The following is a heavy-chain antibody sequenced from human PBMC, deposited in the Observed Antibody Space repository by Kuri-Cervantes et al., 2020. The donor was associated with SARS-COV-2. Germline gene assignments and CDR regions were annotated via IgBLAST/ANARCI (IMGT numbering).Heavy chain of an antibody. D-gene: IGHD3-3*01. CDR2: IIPILGIA. J-gene: IGHJ6*02. CDR3: ARTHPPDYDFWSGSGGYYYGMDV. Sequence: SVKVSCKASGGTFSSYAISWVRQAPGQGLEWMGGIIPILGIANYAQKFQGRVTITADKSTSTAYMELSSLRSEDTAVYYCARTHPPDYDFWSGSGGYYYGMDVWGQGTTVTVSS. CDR1: GGTFSSYA. V-gene: IGHV1-69*10.